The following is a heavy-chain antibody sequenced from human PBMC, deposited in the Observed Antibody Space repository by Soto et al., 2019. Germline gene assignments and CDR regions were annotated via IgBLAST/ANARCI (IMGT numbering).Heavy chain of an antibody. Sequence: PSETLRLSCAVSGFTFSSYWMGWVRQTPGKGLEWVANINQDGSEKYYVDSVKGRFTISRDNAKNSLYLQMNSLRAEDTAVYYCARELIVGPAEYFQHWGQGTLVTVSA. CDR3: ARELIVGPAEYFQH. J-gene: IGHJ1*01. D-gene: IGHD1-26*01. CDR2: INQDGSEK. CDR1: GFTFSSYW. V-gene: IGHV3-7*01.